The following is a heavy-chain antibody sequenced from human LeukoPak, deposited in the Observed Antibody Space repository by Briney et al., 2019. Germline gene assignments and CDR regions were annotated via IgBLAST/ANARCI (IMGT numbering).Heavy chain of an antibody. D-gene: IGHD3-10*01. V-gene: IGHV3-30*18. J-gene: IGHJ4*02. Sequence: GGSLRLSCTASGITFSAYGMYWVRQAPGKGLEWVATISYDGSYKNYADSVKGRFTISRDNAKNSLYLQMNSLRAEDTALYYCAKDIGWFGELPVDYWGQGTLVTVSS. CDR1: GITFSAYG. CDR2: ISYDGSYK. CDR3: AKDIGWFGELPVDY.